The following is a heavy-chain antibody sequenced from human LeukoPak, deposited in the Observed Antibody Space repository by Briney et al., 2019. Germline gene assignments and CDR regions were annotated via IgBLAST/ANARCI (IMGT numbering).Heavy chain of an antibody. CDR2: INPSGGST. J-gene: IGHJ4*02. D-gene: IGHD3-22*01. CDR3: AGSSGYYYAGFDY. V-gene: IGHV1-46*01. CDR1: GYAFTSYY. Sequence: ASVKVSCKASGYAFTSYYMHWVRQAPGQGLEWMGIINPSGGSTSYAQKFQGRVTMTRDTSTSTVYMELSSLRSEDTAVYYRAGSSGYYYAGFDYWGQGTLVTVSS.